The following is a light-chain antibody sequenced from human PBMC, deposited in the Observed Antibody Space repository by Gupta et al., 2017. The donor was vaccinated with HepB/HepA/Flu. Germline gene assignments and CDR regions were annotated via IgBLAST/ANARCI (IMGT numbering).Light chain of an antibody. V-gene: IGLV1-40*01. CDR1: SSNIGAGDD. CDR2: GNS. J-gene: IGLJ3*02. Sequence: QSVLTQPPSVSAAPGQRVTISCTGSSSNIGAGDDVNWYQQLPGTAPKLLIYGNSNRPSGVPDRFSGSKSGTSASVAITGLQAEEEADYYCQYYDISLSGLPCVFGGGTKLTVL. CDR3: QYYDISLSGLPCV.